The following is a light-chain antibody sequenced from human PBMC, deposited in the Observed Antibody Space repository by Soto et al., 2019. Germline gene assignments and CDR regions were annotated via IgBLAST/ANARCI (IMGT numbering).Light chain of an antibody. CDR2: WAS. Sequence: DIVMTQSPDSLAVSLGERATINCKSSQTVLYNSNNKNYLAWYQQKPGQPPKLLIYWASTRESGVPDRFSGSGSGTDLTLTISSLQAEDVAVYYCQQYYSIPPTFGGGTKVEIK. V-gene: IGKV4-1*01. J-gene: IGKJ4*01. CDR3: QQYYSIPPT. CDR1: QTVLYNSNNKNY.